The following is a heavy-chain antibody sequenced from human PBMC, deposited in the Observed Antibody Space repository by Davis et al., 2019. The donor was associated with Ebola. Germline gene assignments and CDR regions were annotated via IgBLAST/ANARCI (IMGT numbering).Heavy chain of an antibody. V-gene: IGHV1-46*01. Sequence: ASVKVSCKASGYTFTSYYMHWVRQAPGQGLERMGIINPSGGSTSYAQKFQGRVTMTRDTSTSTVYMELSSLRSEDTAVYYCARDRVITFGGVIVNGYYYYGMDVWGQGTTVTVSS. CDR1: GYTFTSYY. CDR2: INPSGGST. CDR3: ARDRVITFGGVIVNGYYYYGMDV. J-gene: IGHJ6*02. D-gene: IGHD3-16*02.